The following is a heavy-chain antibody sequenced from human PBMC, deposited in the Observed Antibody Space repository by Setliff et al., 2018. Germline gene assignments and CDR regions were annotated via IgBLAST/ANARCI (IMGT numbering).Heavy chain of an antibody. CDR1: GFTFSSYW. D-gene: IGHD3-3*01. CDR3: SRGTFSDFWSGDYNDY. CDR2: IKQDGSEK. J-gene: IGHJ4*02. V-gene: IGHV3-7*01. Sequence: GGSLRLSCAASGFTFSSYWMSWVRQAPGKGLEWVANIKQDGSEKYYVDSVKGRFTISRDNAKNSLYLQMNSLRAEDTATYYCSRGTFSDFWSGDYNDYWGQGTLVTVSS.